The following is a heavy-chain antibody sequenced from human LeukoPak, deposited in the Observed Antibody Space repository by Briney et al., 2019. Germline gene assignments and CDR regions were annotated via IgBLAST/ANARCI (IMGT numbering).Heavy chain of an antibody. CDR1: GFTFSNAW. CDR2: IYSGGST. J-gene: IGHJ4*02. CDR3: ATRGHYDSSGYFDY. Sequence: RGSLRLSCAASGFTFSNAWMSWVRQAPGKGLEWVSVIYSGGSTYYADSVKGRFTISRHNSKNTLYLQMNSLRAEDTAVYYCATRGHYDSSGYFDYWGQGTLVTVSS. V-gene: IGHV3-53*04. D-gene: IGHD3-22*01.